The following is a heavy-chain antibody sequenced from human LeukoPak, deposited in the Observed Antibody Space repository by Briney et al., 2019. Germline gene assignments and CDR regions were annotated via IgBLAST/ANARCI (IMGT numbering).Heavy chain of an antibody. J-gene: IGHJ5*02. Sequence: SGTLSLTCTVASGSISSYYWSWIRQPPGKGLEWIGYIYYSGSTNYNPSLKSRVTISVDTSKNQFSLKLSSVTAADTAVYYCARSNYDFWSGFGYRYNWFDPWGQGTLVTVSS. V-gene: IGHV4-59*01. D-gene: IGHD3-3*01. CDR3: ARSNYDFWSGFGYRYNWFDP. CDR1: SGSISSYY. CDR2: IYYSGST.